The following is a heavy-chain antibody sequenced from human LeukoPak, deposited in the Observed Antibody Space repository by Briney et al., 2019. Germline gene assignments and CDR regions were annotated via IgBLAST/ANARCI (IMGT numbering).Heavy chain of an antibody. CDR3: ASGVAAAGLDY. CDR1: GFTFSSYA. D-gene: IGHD6-13*01. V-gene: IGHV3-30-3*01. CDR2: ISYDGSNK. J-gene: IGHJ4*02. Sequence: PGGSLRLSCAASGFTFSSYARHWVRQAPGKGLEWVAVISYDGSNKYYADSVKGRFTISRDNSKNTLYLQMNSLRAEDTAVYYCASGVAAAGLDYWGPGTLVTVSS.